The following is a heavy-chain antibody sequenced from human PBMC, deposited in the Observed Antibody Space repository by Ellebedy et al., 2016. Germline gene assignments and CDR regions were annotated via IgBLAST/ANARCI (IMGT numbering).Heavy chain of an antibody. CDR2: INHSGST. Sequence: SETLSLXCAVYGGSFSGYYWSWIRQPPGKGLEWIGEINHSGSTNYNPSLKSRVTISVDTAKNQFSLKLSSVTAADTAVYYCARGRGMGGSYYDWGQGTLVTVSS. V-gene: IGHV4-34*01. CDR3: ARGRGMGGSYYD. D-gene: IGHD1-26*01. J-gene: IGHJ4*02. CDR1: GGSFSGYY.